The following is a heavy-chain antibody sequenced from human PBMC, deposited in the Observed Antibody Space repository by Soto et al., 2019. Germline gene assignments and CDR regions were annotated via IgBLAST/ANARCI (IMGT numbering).Heavy chain of an antibody. V-gene: IGHV3-23*01. Sequence: GGSLRLSCAASGFTGFTFNSYAMTWVRQAPGKGLEWVSTISGSSGDTYYADSVKGRFTIFRDNSNNTLYLQMNSLRAEDTAVYYCARESVGDIFFDYWGQGALVTVSS. CDR2: ISGSSGDT. CDR1: GFTGFTFNSYA. D-gene: IGHD3-16*02. CDR3: ARESVGDIFFDY. J-gene: IGHJ4*02.